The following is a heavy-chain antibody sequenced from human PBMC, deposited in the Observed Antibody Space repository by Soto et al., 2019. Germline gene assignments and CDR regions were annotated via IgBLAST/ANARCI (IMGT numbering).Heavy chain of an antibody. Sequence: QVQLQQWGAGLLKPSETLSLTCAVYGESFSGYFWTWIRQPPGKGLEWIREINHSGSTQYNPSLKSRVTISVDTSKNQFSLNVRSVTAADAAVHYCARRTAETNVDYWGQGNLVTVSS. CDR1: GESFSGYF. J-gene: IGHJ4*02. V-gene: IGHV4-34*01. CDR2: INHSGST. D-gene: IGHD1-1*01. CDR3: ARRTAETNVDY.